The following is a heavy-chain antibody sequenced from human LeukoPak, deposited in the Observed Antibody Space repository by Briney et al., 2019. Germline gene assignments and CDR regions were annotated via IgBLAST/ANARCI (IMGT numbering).Heavy chain of an antibody. V-gene: IGHV3-48*01. CDR1: GIIFSNYN. J-gene: IGHJ6*04. CDR3: AELGITMIGGV. CDR2: ISSSSGTI. Sequence: GGSLRLSCEASGIIFSNYNMNWVRQAPGKGLEWISYISSSSGTIYYADSVKGRFTISRDNARDSLYLQMNSLRAEDTAVYYCAELGITMIGGVWGKGTTVTISS. D-gene: IGHD3-10*02.